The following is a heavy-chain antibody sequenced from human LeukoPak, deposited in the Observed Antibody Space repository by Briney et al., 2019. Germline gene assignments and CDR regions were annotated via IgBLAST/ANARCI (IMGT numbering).Heavy chain of an antibody. CDR3: ARDLGIVGRGGDY. V-gene: IGHV4-59*11. CDR2: IYYSGST. D-gene: IGHD1-26*01. Sequence: SETLSLTCTVSGGSISSHYWSWIRQPPGKGLEWIGYIYYSGSTNYNPSLKSQVTISVDTSKNQFSLKLSSVTAADTAVYYCARDLGIVGRGGDYWGQGTLVTVSS. CDR1: GGSISSHY. J-gene: IGHJ4*02.